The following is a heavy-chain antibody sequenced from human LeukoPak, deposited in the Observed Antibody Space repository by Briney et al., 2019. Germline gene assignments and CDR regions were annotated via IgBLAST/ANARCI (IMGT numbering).Heavy chain of an antibody. CDR1: GGSISSYY. CDR3: ARIGDCRTTSCLGDFDY. CDR2: IYYSGST. D-gene: IGHD2-2*01. Sequence: KPSETLSLTCTVSGGSISSYYWSWIRQPPGKGLEWIGYIYYSGSTNYNPSLKSRVTISVDTSKNQFSLKLNSVTAADTAVYYCARIGDCRTTSCLGDFDYWGQGTLVTVSS. V-gene: IGHV4-59*01. J-gene: IGHJ4*02.